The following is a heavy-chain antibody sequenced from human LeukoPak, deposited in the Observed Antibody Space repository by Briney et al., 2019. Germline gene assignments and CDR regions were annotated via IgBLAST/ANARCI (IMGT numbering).Heavy chain of an antibody. CDR1: GFTFSSYW. J-gene: IGHJ6*03. Sequence: GGSLRLSCAASGFTFSSYWMSWIRQAPGKGLEWVSYISSSGSTIYYADSVKGRFTISRDNAKNSLYLQMNSLRAEDTAVYYCARVVCSSTSCYYYMDVWGKGTTVTISS. CDR3: ARVVCSSTSCYYYMDV. CDR2: ISSSGSTI. D-gene: IGHD2-2*01. V-gene: IGHV3-11*01.